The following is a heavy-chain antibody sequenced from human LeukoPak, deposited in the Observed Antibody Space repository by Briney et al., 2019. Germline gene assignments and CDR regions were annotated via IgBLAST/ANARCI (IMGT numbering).Heavy chain of an antibody. Sequence: PSESLSLTCSVSGASVNDYFWSWIRQAPGRGPEWLGQVYSGGAAEYSPSLKGRVTISLDASTNKVSLSLRSATPADTAVYFCAREIVLMMSDAASPYFMDVWGRGTTFTVAS. CDR3: AREIVLMMSDAASPYFMDV. CDR2: VYSGGAA. CDR1: GASVNDYF. J-gene: IGHJ6*03. V-gene: IGHV4-59*02. D-gene: IGHD3-16*01.